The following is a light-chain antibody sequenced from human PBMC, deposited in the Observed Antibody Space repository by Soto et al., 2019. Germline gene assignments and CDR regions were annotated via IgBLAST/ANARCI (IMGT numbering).Light chain of an antibody. Sequence: AIQLTQSPSSLSASVGDRVTITRRASQGISSALAWYQQKPGKAPKLLIYDASSLESGVPSRFSGSGSGTDFTLTICSLQPEDFATYYCQQFNSYPFTFGPGTKVDIK. CDR3: QQFNSYPFT. CDR2: DAS. J-gene: IGKJ3*01. CDR1: QGISSA. V-gene: IGKV1-13*02.